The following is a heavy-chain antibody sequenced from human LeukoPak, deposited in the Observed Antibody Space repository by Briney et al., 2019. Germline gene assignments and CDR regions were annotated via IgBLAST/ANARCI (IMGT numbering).Heavy chain of an antibody. CDR2: IIPIFGTA. CDR3: ARGERAAGTNS. Sequence: GASVKVSCKASGYTFTGYYMHWVRQAPGQGLEWMGGIIPIFGTANYAQKFQGRVTITADESTSTAYMELSSLRSEDTAVYYCARGERAAGTNSWGQGTLVTVSS. V-gene: IGHV1-69*13. D-gene: IGHD6-13*01. J-gene: IGHJ5*02. CDR1: GYTFTGYY.